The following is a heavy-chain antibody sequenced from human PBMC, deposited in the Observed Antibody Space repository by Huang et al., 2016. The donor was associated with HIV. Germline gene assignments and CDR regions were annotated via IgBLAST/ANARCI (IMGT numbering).Heavy chain of an antibody. D-gene: IGHD4-4*01. CDR3: ARVVYSLYYFDY. Sequence: QVQLVQSGAEVKKPGASVKVSCKASGYTFTTYYMHWVRQAPGQGLEWMGWINPNSGGTNCAQKCQGRVTRTRDTSISTAYMELSRLRFDDSAVYYCARVVYSLYYFDYWGQGTLVTVSS. J-gene: IGHJ4*02. CDR1: GYTFTTYY. CDR2: INPNSGGT. V-gene: IGHV1-2*02.